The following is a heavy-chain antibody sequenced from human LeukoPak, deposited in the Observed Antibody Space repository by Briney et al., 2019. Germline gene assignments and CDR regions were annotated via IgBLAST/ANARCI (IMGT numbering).Heavy chain of an antibody. CDR1: GGTFSNYP. V-gene: IGHV1-69*13. CDR2: IIPIFGTV. CDR3: ARNRRVVRGVIIVENYYYYMDV. D-gene: IGHD3-10*01. Sequence: ASVKVSCKASGGTFSNYPITWVRQAPGQGLEWMGGIIPIFGTVNYAQKFQGRVTITADESTSTVYMELSSLRSDDTAVYYCARNRRVVRGVIIVENYYYYMDVWGKGTTVTISS. J-gene: IGHJ6*03.